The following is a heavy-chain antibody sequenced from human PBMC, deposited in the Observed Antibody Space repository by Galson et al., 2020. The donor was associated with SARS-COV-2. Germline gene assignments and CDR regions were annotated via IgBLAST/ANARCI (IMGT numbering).Heavy chain of an antibody. D-gene: IGHD1-20*01. J-gene: IGHJ4*02. V-gene: IGHV4-39*07. Sequence: SETLSLTCTVSGGSISSSSYYWGWIRQPPGKGLEWIGSIHYSGSTYYNPSLKSRVTISVDTSKNQFSLKLSSVTAADTAVYYCARDEYNWNYFNYWGQGTLVTVSS. CDR3: ARDEYNWNYFNY. CDR1: GGSISSSSYY. CDR2: IHYSGST.